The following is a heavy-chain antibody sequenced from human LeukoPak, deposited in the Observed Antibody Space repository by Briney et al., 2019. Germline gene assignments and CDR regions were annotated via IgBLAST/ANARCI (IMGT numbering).Heavy chain of an antibody. CDR3: ARGARGIAAASPDY. D-gene: IGHD6-13*01. Sequence: GGSLRLSCAASGFTFSTYNMNWVRQAPGKGLEWVSGINWNGGSTGYADSVKGRFTISRDNAKNSLYLQMNSLRAEDTALYYCARGARGIAAASPDYWGQGTLVTVSS. J-gene: IGHJ4*02. CDR2: INWNGGST. V-gene: IGHV3-20*04. CDR1: GFTFSTYN.